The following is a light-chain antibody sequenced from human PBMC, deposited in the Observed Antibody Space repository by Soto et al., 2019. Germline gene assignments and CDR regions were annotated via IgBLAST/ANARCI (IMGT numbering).Light chain of an antibody. CDR3: TSYTSRNTYV. V-gene: IGLV2-14*01. CDR1: GRDIGAYDY. J-gene: IGLJ1*01. CDR2: GVK. Sequence: QSVLTQPASVSGSPGQSITISCTGSGRDIGAYDYVSWYQQHPGKAPKLLIYGVKNRPSGVSYRFSASKSAFTASLTISGSQAEDEADYYCTSYTSRNTYVFGTGTKVTVL.